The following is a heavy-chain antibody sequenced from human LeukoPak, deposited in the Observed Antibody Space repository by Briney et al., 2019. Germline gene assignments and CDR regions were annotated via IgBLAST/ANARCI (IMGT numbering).Heavy chain of an antibody. Sequence: PSETLSLTCTVSGGSISSSSYYWGWIRQPPGKGLEWIGSIYYSGSTYYNPSLKSRVTISVDTSKNQFSLKLSSVTAADTAVYYCARDMNDILTGYTYFDYWGQGTLVTVSS. D-gene: IGHD3-9*01. CDR2: IYYSGST. CDR3: ARDMNDILTGYTYFDY. V-gene: IGHV4-39*02. CDR1: GGSISSSSYY. J-gene: IGHJ4*02.